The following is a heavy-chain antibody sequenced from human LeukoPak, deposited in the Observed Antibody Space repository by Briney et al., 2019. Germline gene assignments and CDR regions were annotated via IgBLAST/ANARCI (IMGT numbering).Heavy chain of an antibody. Sequence: SETLSLTCAVYGGSFSGDYWSWIRQPPGKGLEWIGEINHSGSTNYNPSLMSRVTISVDTSKNQFSLKLSSVTAADTAVYYCAGNYDSGSFYSLGYWGQGTLVTVSS. CDR3: AGNYDSGSFYSLGY. CDR1: GGSFSGDY. J-gene: IGHJ4*02. D-gene: IGHD3-10*01. CDR2: INHSGST. V-gene: IGHV4-34*01.